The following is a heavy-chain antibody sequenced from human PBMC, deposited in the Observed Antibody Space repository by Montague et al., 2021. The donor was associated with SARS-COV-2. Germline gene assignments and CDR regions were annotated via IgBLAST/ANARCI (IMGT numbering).Heavy chain of an antibody. D-gene: IGHD6-19*01. J-gene: IGHJ4*02. V-gene: IGHV2-70*11. Sequence: PALVKPTQTLTLTCTFSGFSLSTSGMCVSWIRQPPGKALEWLARIDWDDDKYYSTSLKTMLTISKDTSKNQVVLTMTNMDPVDTATYYCARAMAGTEDYWGQGTLVTVSS. CDR3: ARAMAGTEDY. CDR2: IDWDDDK. CDR1: GFSLSTSGMC.